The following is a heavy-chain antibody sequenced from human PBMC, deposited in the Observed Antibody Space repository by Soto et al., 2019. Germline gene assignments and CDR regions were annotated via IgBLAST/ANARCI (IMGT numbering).Heavy chain of an antibody. V-gene: IGHV1-69*12. CDR2: IMPVFATP. CDR3: ARYKDRQQLGGNYYYILDV. D-gene: IGHD1-20*01. CDR1: GGTFSTSA. J-gene: IGHJ6*02. Sequence: QVQLVQSGAEVKKPGSSVKVSCKASGGTFSTSAISWVRQAPGQGLEWVGGIMPVFATPDYAQNFQGRVTITADESTTTAYLELTSLRTDDTAVYYCARYKDRQQLGGNYYYILDVWCQGTAITVSS.